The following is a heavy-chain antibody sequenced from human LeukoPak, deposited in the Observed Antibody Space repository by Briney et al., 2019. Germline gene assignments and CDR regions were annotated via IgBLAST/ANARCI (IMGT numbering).Heavy chain of an antibody. CDR1: GFTVSSNY. Sequence: GGSLRLSCVVSGFTVSSNYMTWVRQAPGKGLEWVSVIYSGGSTDYADSVRGRFTISRDNSKNTVYLQMNSLRAEDTAVYYCARGPVSGPFDYWGQGTLVTVSP. J-gene: IGHJ4*02. CDR2: IYSGGST. V-gene: IGHV3-66*01. CDR3: ARGPVSGPFDY. D-gene: IGHD7-27*01.